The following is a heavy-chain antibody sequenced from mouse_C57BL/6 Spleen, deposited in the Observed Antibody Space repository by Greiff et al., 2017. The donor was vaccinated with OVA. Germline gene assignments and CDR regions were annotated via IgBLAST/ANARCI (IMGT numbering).Heavy chain of an antibody. CDR1: GFTFSNYW. Sequence: EVKLVESGGGLVQPGGSMKLSCVASGFTFSNYWMNWVRQSPEKGLEWVAQIRLKSDNYATHYAESVKGRFTISRDDSKSSVYLQMNNLRAEDTGIYSCTGFYYYGKRYFDVWGTGTTVTVSS. CDR3: TGFYYYGKRYFDV. J-gene: IGHJ1*03. D-gene: IGHD1-1*01. CDR2: IRLKSDNYAT. V-gene: IGHV6-3*01.